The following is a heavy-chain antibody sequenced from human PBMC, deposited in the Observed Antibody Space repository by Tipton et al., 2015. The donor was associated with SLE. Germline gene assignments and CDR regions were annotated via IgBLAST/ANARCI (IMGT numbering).Heavy chain of an antibody. V-gene: IGHV3-21*01. Sequence: SLRLSCTASEFSFSTYTMNWVRQAPGMGLGWLSSIDSNGNHIYYADSVKGRFTISRDNAKNSLYLQMNSLRADDTAVYYCARGGYASGVDYWGQGTLVTVSS. J-gene: IGHJ4*02. D-gene: IGHD3-10*01. CDR3: ARGGYASGVDY. CDR1: EFSFSTYT. CDR2: IDSNGNHI.